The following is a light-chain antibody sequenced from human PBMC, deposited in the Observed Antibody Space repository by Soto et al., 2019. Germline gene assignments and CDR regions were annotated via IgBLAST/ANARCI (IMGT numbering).Light chain of an antibody. CDR2: GAS. CDR1: QSVGRN. CDR3: QQSSESPIT. V-gene: IGKV3-15*01. Sequence: EIVMTQSPATLSVSPGERATLSCRASQSVGRNLAWSQQRPGQAPRLLIHGASARPSGVPASFSGSGSGTDFSLTIISLQSEDFAVYYCQQSSESPITFGPGTTVDLK. J-gene: IGKJ3*01.